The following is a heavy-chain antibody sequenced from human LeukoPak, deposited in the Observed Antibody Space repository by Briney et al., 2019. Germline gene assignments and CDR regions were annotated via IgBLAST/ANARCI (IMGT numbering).Heavy chain of an antibody. J-gene: IGHJ4*02. CDR1: GFTFSSYA. V-gene: IGHV3-15*01. D-gene: IGHD5-24*01. Sequence: GGSLRLSCAASGFTFSSYAMSWVRQAPGKGLEWVGRIKSKTDGGTTDYAAPVKGRFTISRDDSKNTLYLQMNSLKTEDTAVYYCTTDYGRSVATTYRNYFDYWGQGTLVTVSS. CDR3: TTDYGRSVATTYRNYFDY. CDR2: IKSKTDGGTT.